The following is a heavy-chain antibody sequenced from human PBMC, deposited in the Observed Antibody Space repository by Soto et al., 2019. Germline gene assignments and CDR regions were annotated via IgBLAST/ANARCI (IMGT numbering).Heavy chain of an antibody. CDR1: GYTFTGYY. D-gene: IGHD4-17*01. CDR3: ARDNLYGDYLNGTNWFDP. CDR2: INPNSGGT. J-gene: IGHJ5*02. Sequence: ASVKVSCKASGYTFTGYYMHWVRQAPGQGLEWMGWINPNSGGTNYAQKFQGWVTMTRDTSISTAYMELSRLRSDDTAVYYCARDNLYGDYLNGTNWFDPWGQGTLVTVSS. V-gene: IGHV1-2*04.